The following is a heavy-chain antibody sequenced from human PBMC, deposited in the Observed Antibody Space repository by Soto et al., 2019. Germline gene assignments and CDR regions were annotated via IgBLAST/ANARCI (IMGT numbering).Heavy chain of an antibody. CDR2: ISAYNGNT. Sequence: QVQLVQSGAEVKKPGASVKVSCKASGYTFTSYGISWVRQAPGQGLEWMGWISAYNGNTNYAQKLQGRVTMTTDTSXXTXYXXLRSLRSDDTAVYYCARDPGSTMVRGVIYYYGMDVWGQGTTVTVSS. V-gene: IGHV1-18*01. CDR3: ARDPGSTMVRGVIYYYGMDV. J-gene: IGHJ6*02. CDR1: GYTFTSYG. D-gene: IGHD3-10*01.